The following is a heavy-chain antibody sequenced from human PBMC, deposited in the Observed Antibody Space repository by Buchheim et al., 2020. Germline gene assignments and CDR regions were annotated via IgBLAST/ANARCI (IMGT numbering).Heavy chain of an antibody. CDR2: IKSKTDGGTT. Sequence: EVQLVESGGGLVKPGGSLTVSCGASGFIFSNAWMTWVRQAPGKGLEWVGRIKSKTDGGTTDYAAPVKGRFTISRDDSKNTLYLQMSSLKTEDTAVYYCSTEQGWLQRALGYWGQGT. D-gene: IGHD5-24*01. V-gene: IGHV3-15*01. J-gene: IGHJ4*02. CDR3: STEQGWLQRALGY. CDR1: GFIFSNAW.